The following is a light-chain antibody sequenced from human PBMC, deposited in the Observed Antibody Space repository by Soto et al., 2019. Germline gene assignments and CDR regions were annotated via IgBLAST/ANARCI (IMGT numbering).Light chain of an antibody. CDR1: QDISIN. CDR2: RTS. CDR3: QQYHKWPTT. V-gene: IGKV3-15*01. Sequence: EVVLTQSPATLSVSPGERAIVSCRASQDISINLAWYQQKPGQAPRLLIYRTSTRATDIPARFSGSGSWTEFTLTISSLQSEEFAAYSCQQYHKWPTTFGQGTLLEI. J-gene: IGKJ5*01.